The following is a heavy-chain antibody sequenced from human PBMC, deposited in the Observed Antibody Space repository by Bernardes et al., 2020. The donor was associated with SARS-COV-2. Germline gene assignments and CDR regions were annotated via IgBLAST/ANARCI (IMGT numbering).Heavy chain of an antibody. CDR3: ASYAVTAIFGDAFDI. CDR1: GFTFSSYG. D-gene: IGHD2-21*02. CDR2: ISYDGSNK. Sequence: GGSLRLSCAASGFTFSSYGMHWVRQAPGKGLEWVAVISYDGSNKYYADSVKGRFTISRDNSKNTLYLQMNSLRAEDTAVYYCASYAVTAIFGDAFDIWGQGTMVTVSS. J-gene: IGHJ3*02. V-gene: IGHV3-30*03.